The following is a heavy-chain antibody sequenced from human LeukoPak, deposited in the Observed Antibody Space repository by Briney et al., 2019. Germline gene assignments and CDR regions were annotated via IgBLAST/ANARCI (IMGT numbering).Heavy chain of an antibody. CDR2: IRGDGSST. CDR1: GFTFSSYW. V-gene: IGHV3-74*03. Sequence: PGGSLRLSCAASGFTFSSYWMHWVRQAPGKGLVWVSRIRGDGSSTTYADSVKGRFTVSRDNAENTLYLQMNSLRVEDTAVYYCAKSDWFDPWGQGTLVTVSS. J-gene: IGHJ5*02. CDR3: AKSDWFDP.